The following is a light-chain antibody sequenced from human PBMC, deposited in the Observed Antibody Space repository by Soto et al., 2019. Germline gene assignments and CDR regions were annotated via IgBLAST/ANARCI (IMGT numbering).Light chain of an antibody. CDR1: SSNIGSHT. J-gene: IGLJ2*01. V-gene: IGLV1-44*01. Sequence: QSVLTQPPSASGTPGQTIAISCSGGSSNIGSHTVNWYQQLQGTAPRLLIYSNTQRPSGVPDHFSGSKSGTSASLAISGLQSEYEGDYYCAAWDDSLNGVVFGGGTKVTVL. CDR2: SNT. CDR3: AAWDDSLNGVV.